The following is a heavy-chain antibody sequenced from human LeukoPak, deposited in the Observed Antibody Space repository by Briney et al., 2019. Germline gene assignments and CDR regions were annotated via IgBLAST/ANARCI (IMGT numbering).Heavy chain of an antibody. CDR3: AKVGWTRTPHSHDAFDI. CDR2: ILYDGSNK. D-gene: IGHD3/OR15-3a*01. J-gene: IGHJ3*02. Sequence: GGSLRLSCAASGFTFSSYGMHWVRQAPGKGLEWVAVILYDGSNKYYADSVKGRFTISRDNSKNTLYLQMNSLRAEDTAVYYCAKVGWTRTPHSHDAFDIWGQGTMVTVSS. V-gene: IGHV3-30*18. CDR1: GFTFSSYG.